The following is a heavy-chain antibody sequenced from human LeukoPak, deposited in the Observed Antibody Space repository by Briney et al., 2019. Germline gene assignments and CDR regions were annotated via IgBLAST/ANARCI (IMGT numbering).Heavy chain of an antibody. CDR3: ARALESRYFDL. CDR2: IWYDGSDS. CDR1: GFTFSTYV. Sequence: GGSLRLSCAASGFTFSTYVMHWVRQAPGKGLEWVAAIWYDGSDSYYAGSVRGRLTISRDSSKTTLYLQMNSLRTEDTALYYCARALESRYFDLWGRGTLVTVSS. J-gene: IGHJ2*01. V-gene: IGHV3-33*01. D-gene: IGHD1-1*01.